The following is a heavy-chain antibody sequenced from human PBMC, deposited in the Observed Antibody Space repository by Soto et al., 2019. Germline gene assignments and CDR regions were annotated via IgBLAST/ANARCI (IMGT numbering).Heavy chain of an antibody. CDR1: GFTFSTYA. Sequence: SGFTFSTYAMSWVRQAPGKGLEWVSTIDNSGGITYYADSVKGRFTISRDNSKNTLYLQMNSLRAEDTAVYYCAKGGYNYGFLFDCWGQGTLVTVSS. J-gene: IGHJ4*02. V-gene: IGHV3-23*05. CDR3: AKGGYNYGFLFDC. CDR2: IDNSGGIT. D-gene: IGHD5-18*01.